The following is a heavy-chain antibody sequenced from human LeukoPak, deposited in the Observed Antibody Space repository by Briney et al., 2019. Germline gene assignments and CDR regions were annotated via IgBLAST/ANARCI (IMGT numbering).Heavy chain of an antibody. CDR1: GGSISSNSYY. J-gene: IGHJ5*02. CDR2: IYYSGRT. Sequence: SETLSLTCTVSGGSISSNSYYWGWIRQPPGKGLEWIGSIYYSGRTYYNPSLKSRVTMSVDTSKNQFSLKLSSVTAADTAVYYCARDTGYSSSWTNWFDPWGQGTLVTVSS. D-gene: IGHD6-13*01. CDR3: ARDTGYSSSWTNWFDP. V-gene: IGHV4-39*07.